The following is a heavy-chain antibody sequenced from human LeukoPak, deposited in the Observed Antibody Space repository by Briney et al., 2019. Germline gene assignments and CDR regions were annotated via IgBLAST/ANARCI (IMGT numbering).Heavy chain of an antibody. CDR1: GYTFTSYG. J-gene: IGHJ6*04. CDR3: ARDRLRYFDWLLPLDNYYGMDV. D-gene: IGHD3-9*01. V-gene: IGHV1-18*04. Sequence: ASVTVSCKASGYTFTSYGISWVRQAPGQGLEWMGWISAYKGNTNYAQKLQGRVTMTTDTSTSTAYMELRSLRSDDTAVYYCARDRLRYFDWLLPLDNYYGMDVWGKGTTVTVSS. CDR2: ISAYKGNT.